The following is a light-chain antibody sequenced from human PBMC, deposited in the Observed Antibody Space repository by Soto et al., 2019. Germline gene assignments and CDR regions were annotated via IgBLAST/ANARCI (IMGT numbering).Light chain of an antibody. CDR1: QGIRND. V-gene: IGKV1-6*01. Sequence: AIQMTQSPSSLSASVGDRVTITCRASQGIRNDLGWYQQKPGKAPKLLIYGASSLQSGVPSRFSGSGSGTDFTLTINSLQPEDFATYYRLQDYNYPRTFGQGTKV. J-gene: IGKJ1*01. CDR2: GAS. CDR3: LQDYNYPRT.